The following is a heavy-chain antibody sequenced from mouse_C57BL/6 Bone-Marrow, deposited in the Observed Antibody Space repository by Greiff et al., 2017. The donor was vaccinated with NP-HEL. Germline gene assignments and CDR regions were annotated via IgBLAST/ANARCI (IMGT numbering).Heavy chain of an antibody. Sequence: EVQGVESGGGLVQPGGSLKLSCAASGFTFSDYGMAWVRQAPRKGPEWVAFISNLAYSIYYADTVTGRFTISRENAKNTLYLEMSSLRSEDTAMYDCARAQLRFPFAYWGQGTLVTVSA. V-gene: IGHV5-15*01. D-gene: IGHD3-2*02. CDR3: ARAQLRFPFAY. J-gene: IGHJ3*01. CDR2: ISNLAYSI. CDR1: GFTFSDYG.